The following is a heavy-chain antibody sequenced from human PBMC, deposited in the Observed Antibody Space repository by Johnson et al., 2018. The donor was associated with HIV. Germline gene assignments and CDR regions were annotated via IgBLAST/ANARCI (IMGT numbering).Heavy chain of an antibody. J-gene: IGHJ3*02. V-gene: IGHV3-20*04. CDR1: GFTLDEYD. CDR2: FSRSGGTT. D-gene: IGHD7-27*01. Sequence: VQLVESGGGVVRPGGSLRLSCAASGFTLDEYDMSWVRQVPGKGLEWVSSFSRSGGTTAYAASVRGRFTISRDNAKNSLYLQMNSLRDEDTALYYCARDPTTQNPRLTGDFGAFDIWGQGTMVTVSS. CDR3: ARDPTTQNPRLTGDFGAFDI.